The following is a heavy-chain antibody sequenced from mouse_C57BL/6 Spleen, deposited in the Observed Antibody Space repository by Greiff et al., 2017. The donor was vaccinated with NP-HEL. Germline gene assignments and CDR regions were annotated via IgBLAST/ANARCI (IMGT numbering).Heavy chain of an antibody. J-gene: IGHJ4*01. V-gene: IGHV1-26*01. CDR2: INPNNGGT. D-gene: IGHD4-1*01. CDR1: GYTFTDYY. Sequence: EVQLQQSGPELVKPGASVKISCKASGYTFTDYYMNWVKQSHGKSLEWIGDINPNNGGTSYNQKFKGKATLTVDKSSSTAYMELRSLTSEDSAVYYCGWDGVRDYWGQGTSVTVSS. CDR3: GWDGVRDY.